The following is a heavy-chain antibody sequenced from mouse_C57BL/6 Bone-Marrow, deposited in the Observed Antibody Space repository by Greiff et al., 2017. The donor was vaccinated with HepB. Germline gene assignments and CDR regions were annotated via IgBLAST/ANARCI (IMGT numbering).Heavy chain of an antibody. D-gene: IGHD3-2*02. CDR2: IYPGDGDT. V-gene: IGHV1-82*01. J-gene: IGHJ3*01. CDR3: AREGGSSGPFAY. Sequence: QVQLQQSGPELVKPGASVKISCKASGYAFSSSWMNWVKQRPGKGLEWLGRIYPGDGDTNYNGKFKGKATLTADKSSSTAYMQLSSLTSEDSAVYFCAREGGSSGPFAYWGQGTLVTVSA. CDR1: GYAFSSSW.